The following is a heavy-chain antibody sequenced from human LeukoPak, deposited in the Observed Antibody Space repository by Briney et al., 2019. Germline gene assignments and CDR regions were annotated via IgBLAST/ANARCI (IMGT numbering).Heavy chain of an antibody. J-gene: IGHJ4*02. CDR3: TRLQRDRPDVY. CDR2: INQDGGVQ. Sequence: PGGSLRLSCAASGFKFSNYWMSWVRQVPGKGLEWVANINQDGGVQQYGDSVKGRFTISRDNAKNSLYLHLNSLRAEDTAVYYCTRLQRDRPDVYWGQGTLVTVSS. CDR1: GFKFSNYW. D-gene: IGHD1-14*01. V-gene: IGHV3-7*01.